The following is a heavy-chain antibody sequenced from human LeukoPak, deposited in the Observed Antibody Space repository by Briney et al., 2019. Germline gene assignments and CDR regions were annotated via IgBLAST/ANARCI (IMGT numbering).Heavy chain of an antibody. J-gene: IGHJ5*02. V-gene: IGHV1-18*01. D-gene: IGHD6-19*01. CDR1: GYTFTSYG. Sequence: GASVKVSCRASGYTFTSYGIRWVRQAPGQGLEWMGWISAYNGNTNYAQKLQGRVTMTTDTSTSTAYMELRSLRSDDTAVYYCARGSGSGWVHGVWNWFDPWGQGTLVTVSS. CDR3: ARGSGSGWVHGVWNWFDP. CDR2: ISAYNGNT.